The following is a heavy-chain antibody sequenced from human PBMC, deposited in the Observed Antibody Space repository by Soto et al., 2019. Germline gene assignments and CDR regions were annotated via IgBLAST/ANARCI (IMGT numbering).Heavy chain of an antibody. CDR3: ARGIYDFWSGHYAV. CDR2: INAGNGNT. V-gene: IGHV1-3*01. Sequence: VASVKVSCKASGYTFTSYAMHWVRQAPGQRLEWMGWINAGNGNTKYSQKFQGRVTITRDTSASTAYMELSSLRSEDTAVYYCARGIYDFWSGHYAVWGQGTTVTVSS. J-gene: IGHJ6*02. D-gene: IGHD3-3*01. CDR1: GYTFTSYA.